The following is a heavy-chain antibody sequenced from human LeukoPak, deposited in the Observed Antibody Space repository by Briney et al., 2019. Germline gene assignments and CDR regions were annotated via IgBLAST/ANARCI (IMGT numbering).Heavy chain of an antibody. J-gene: IGHJ5*02. CDR1: GYIFTSYW. V-gene: IGHV5-51*01. CDR2: IYPGDSDT. D-gene: IGHD2-2*01. CDR3: ARQREYCSSTSCYGNWFDP. Sequence: GESLNISCKGSGYIFTSYWIGWVRQMPGKGLEWMGIIYPGDSDTRYSPSFQGQVTISADKSISTAYLQWSSLKASDTAMYYCARQREYCSSTSCYGNWFDPWGQGTLVTVSS.